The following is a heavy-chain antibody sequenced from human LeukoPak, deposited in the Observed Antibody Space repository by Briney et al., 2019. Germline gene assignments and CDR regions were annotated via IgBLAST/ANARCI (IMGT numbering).Heavy chain of an antibody. V-gene: IGHV1-18*01. CDR1: GYTFTSYG. D-gene: IGHD3-22*01. CDR2: ISAYNGNT. CDR3: ARDLLDYHFDSSGYFGF. Sequence: ASVKVSCKASGYTFTSYGISWVRQAPGQGLEWMGWISAYNGNTNYAQKLQGRVTMTTDTPTSTAYMELRSLRSDDTAVYYCARDLLDYHFDSSGYFGFWGQGTLVTVSS. J-gene: IGHJ4*02.